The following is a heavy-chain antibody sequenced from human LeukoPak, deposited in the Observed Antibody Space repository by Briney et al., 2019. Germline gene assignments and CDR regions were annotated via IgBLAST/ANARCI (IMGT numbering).Heavy chain of an antibody. Sequence: PGGSLRLSCVTSGFTLSDYWMNWFRQAPGKGLEWVANIKHDGSDKYYVDSVKGRFAISRDNVKNSLYLQMKSLRVEDTAVYYCGRVGVRGEQYGAVDMWGKGKMVTVSS. CDR3: GRVGVRGEQYGAVDM. CDR1: GFTLSDYW. D-gene: IGHD3-16*01. J-gene: IGHJ3*02. CDR2: IKHDGSDK. V-gene: IGHV3-7*01.